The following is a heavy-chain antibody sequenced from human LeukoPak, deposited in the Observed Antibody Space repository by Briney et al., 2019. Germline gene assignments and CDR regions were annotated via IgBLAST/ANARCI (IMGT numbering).Heavy chain of an antibody. CDR2: IYYSGST. J-gene: IGHJ4*02. CDR1: GGSISSYY. D-gene: IGHD3-3*01. Sequence: SETLSLTCTVSGGSISSYYWSWIRQPPGNGLEWIGYIYYSGSTNYNPSLKSRVTISVDTSKNQFSLKLSSVTAADTAVYYCARGRAADDFWSGYSFDYWGQGTLVTVFS. CDR3: ARGRAADDFWSGYSFDY. V-gene: IGHV4-59*01.